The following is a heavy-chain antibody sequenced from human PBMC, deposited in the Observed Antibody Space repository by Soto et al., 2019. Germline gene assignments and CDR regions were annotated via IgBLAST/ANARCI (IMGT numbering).Heavy chain of an antibody. V-gene: IGHV3-30-3*01. Sequence: GGSLRLSCAASGFTFSSYAMHWVRQAPGKGLEWVAVISYDGSNKYYADSVKGRFTISRDNSKNTLYLQMNSLRAEDTVVYYCARECSGGSCYPDAFDIWGQGTMVTVSS. CDR3: ARECSGGSCYPDAFDI. CDR2: ISYDGSNK. J-gene: IGHJ3*02. CDR1: GFTFSSYA. D-gene: IGHD2-15*01.